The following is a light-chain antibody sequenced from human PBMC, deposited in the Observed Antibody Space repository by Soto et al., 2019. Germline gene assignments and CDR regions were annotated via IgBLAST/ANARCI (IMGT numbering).Light chain of an antibody. Sequence: QSVLTQPASVSGSPGQSITISCTGTSSDVGGYNYVSWYQHHPGKAPKVMIYDVTSRPSGVSNRFSGSKSGNTASLTISGLQAEDEADYYCCSYTSTSTWVFGGGTKVTVL. CDR1: SSDVGGYNY. V-gene: IGLV2-14*03. CDR2: DVT. CDR3: CSYTSTSTWV. J-gene: IGLJ3*02.